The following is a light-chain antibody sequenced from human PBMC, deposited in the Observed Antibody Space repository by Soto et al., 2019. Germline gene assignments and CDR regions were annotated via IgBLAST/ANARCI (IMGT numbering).Light chain of an antibody. CDR2: AAS. CDR1: QSISFY. V-gene: IGKV1-39*01. J-gene: IGKJ5*01. Sequence: QMTQSPSSLSASVRDIVTITCRASQSISFYLNWYQQKPGKAPKVLIYAASSLQSGVPSRFSGSGSGTDFTLTISSLQPEDTATYYCQLSHTTLTFGHVTRLEIK. CDR3: QLSHTTLT.